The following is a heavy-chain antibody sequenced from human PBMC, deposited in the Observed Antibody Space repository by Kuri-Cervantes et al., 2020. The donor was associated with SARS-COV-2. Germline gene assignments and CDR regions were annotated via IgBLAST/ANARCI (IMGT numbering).Heavy chain of an antibody. D-gene: IGHD6-6*01. CDR2: ISSSSSYI. V-gene: IGHV3-21*01. Sequence: GGSLRLSCAASGFTFSSYGMHWVRQAPGKGLEWVSSISSSSSYIYYADSVKGRFTISRDNAKNSLYLQKNSLRAEDTAVYYCARDLPLGSSNKVCAFDIWGQGTLVTVSS. CDR3: ARDLPLGSSNKVCAFDI. CDR1: GFTFSSYG. J-gene: IGHJ3*02.